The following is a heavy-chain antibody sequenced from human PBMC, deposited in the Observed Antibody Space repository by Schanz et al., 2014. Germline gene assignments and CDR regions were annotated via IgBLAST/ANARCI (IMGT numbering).Heavy chain of an antibody. CDR3: ARRVVPATMGLYFDL. CDR2: IYSSGIA. J-gene: IGHJ4*02. D-gene: IGHD2-21*01. CDR1: GDSISSESFY. V-gene: IGHV4-61*05. Sequence: QLPLQESGPGLVKPSETLSLTCTVSGDSISSESFYWGWIRQPPGKGLEWIAFIYSSGIANYNPSLESRAPISVDPSKNHSSRRLPSVTAADTATYYCARRVVPATMGLYFDLWGQGTLVTVSS.